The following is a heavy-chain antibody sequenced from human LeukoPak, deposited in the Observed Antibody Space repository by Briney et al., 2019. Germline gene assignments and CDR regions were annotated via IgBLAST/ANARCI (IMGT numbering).Heavy chain of an antibody. J-gene: IGHJ6*03. CDR3: ARGGGYCSSTSCYYYYMGV. CDR1: GGSISSYY. V-gene: IGHV4-59*01. D-gene: IGHD2-2*01. Sequence: SETLSLTCTVSGGSISSYYWSWIRQPPGKGLEWIGYIYYSGSTNYNPSLKSRVTISVDTSKNQFSLKLSSVTAADTAVYYCARGGGYCSSTSCYYYYMGVWGKGTTVTVSS. CDR2: IYYSGST.